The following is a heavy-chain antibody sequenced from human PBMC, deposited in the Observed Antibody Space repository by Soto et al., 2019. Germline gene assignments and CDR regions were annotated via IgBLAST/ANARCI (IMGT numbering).Heavy chain of an antibody. CDR3: ARHHPSPSSWLLELGFDY. D-gene: IGHD3-9*01. J-gene: IGHJ4*02. CDR2: IYYSGST. Sequence: SETLSLTCTVSGGSISSSSYYWGWIRQPPGKGLEWIGSIYYSGSTYYNPSLKSRVTISVDTSKNQFSLKLSSVTAADTAVYYCARHHPSPSSWLLELGFDYWGQGTLVTVSS. V-gene: IGHV4-39*01. CDR1: GGSISSSSYY.